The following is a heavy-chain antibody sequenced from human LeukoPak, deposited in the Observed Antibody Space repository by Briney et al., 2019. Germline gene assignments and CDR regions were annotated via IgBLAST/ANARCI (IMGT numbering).Heavy chain of an antibody. CDR2: IYYSGST. J-gene: IGHJ5*02. D-gene: IGHD2-8*01. CDR3: ARAPLLYPNWFDP. Sequence: ASETLSLTCTVSGGSISSYYWSWIRQPPGKGLEWIGYIYYSGSTNYDPSLKSRVTISVDTSKNQFSLKLSSVTAADTAVYYCARAPLLYPNWFDPWGQGTLVTVSS. V-gene: IGHV4-59*01. CDR1: GGSISSYY.